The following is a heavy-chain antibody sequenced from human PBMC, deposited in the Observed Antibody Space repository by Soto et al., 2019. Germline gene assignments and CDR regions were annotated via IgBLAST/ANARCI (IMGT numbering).Heavy chain of an antibody. CDR2: IIPIFGTA. Sequence: QVQLVQSGAEVKKPGSSVKVSCKASGGTFSSYAISWVRQAPGQGLEWMGGIIPIFGTANYAQKFQGRVTITADESTSTAYMELSSLRSEDTAVYYCVRGWGRVGYCSSTSCYVYDYWGQGTLVTVSS. D-gene: IGHD2-2*01. J-gene: IGHJ4*02. V-gene: IGHV1-69*01. CDR1: GGTFSSYA. CDR3: VRGWGRVGYCSSTSCYVYDY.